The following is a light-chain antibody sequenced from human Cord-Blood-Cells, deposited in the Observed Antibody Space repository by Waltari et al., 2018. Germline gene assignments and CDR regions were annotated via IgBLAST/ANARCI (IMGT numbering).Light chain of an antibody. CDR1: SSDVGGYNY. Sequence: QSALTPPRPVSGSPGQSVTIPCTGTSSDVGGYNYFPWYQQHPGKAPKLMIYDVSKRPSGVPDRFSGSKSGNTASLTISGLQAEDEADYYCCSYAGSYTFVVFGGGTKLTVL. CDR2: DVS. J-gene: IGLJ2*01. CDR3: CSYAGSYTFVV. V-gene: IGLV2-11*01.